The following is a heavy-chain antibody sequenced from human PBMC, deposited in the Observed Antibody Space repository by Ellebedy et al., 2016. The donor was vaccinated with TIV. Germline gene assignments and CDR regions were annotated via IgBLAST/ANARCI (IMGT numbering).Heavy chain of an antibody. CDR1: GFTFTTYG. J-gene: IGHJ3*01. D-gene: IGHD6-19*01. V-gene: IGHV3-30*03. CDR2: ISFDGMSR. CDR3: ARDRKQWLVDASDV. Sequence: GESLKISCAASGFTFTTYGMHWVRQAPGKGLEWVAYISFDGMSRHYSDSVKGRFAISRDDSKNTVYLQMDSLRVEDSAIYYCARDRKQWLVDASDVWGQGTMVTVSS.